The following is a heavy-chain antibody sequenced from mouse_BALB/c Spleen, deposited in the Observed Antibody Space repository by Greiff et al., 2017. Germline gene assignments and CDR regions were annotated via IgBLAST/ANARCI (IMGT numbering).Heavy chain of an antibody. V-gene: IGHV14-3*02. CDR3: ARRYYDYDGFAD. Sequence: VQLQQSGAELVKPGASVKLSCTASGFNIKDTYMHWVKQRPEQGLEWIGRIDPANGNTKYDPKFQGKAPITADTSSNTAYLQLSSLTSEDTAVYYCARRYYDYDGFADWGQGTLVTVSA. CDR1: GFNIKDTY. J-gene: IGHJ3*01. CDR2: IDPANGNT. D-gene: IGHD2-4*01.